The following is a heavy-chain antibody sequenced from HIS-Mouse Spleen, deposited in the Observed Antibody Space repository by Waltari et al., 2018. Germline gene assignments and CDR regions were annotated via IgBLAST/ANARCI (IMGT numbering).Heavy chain of an antibody. V-gene: IGHV4-39*07. CDR3: AREIPYSSSLYDWYFDL. Sequence: QLQLQESGPGLVKPSETLSLTCTVSGGSISSSSYYWGWIRQPPGKGLEWIGSIYYSGSTYYNPSLTSRVTISVYTSKNQFSLKLSSAPAADTALYYCAREIPYSSSLYDWYFDLWGRGTLATVSS. J-gene: IGHJ2*01. D-gene: IGHD6-13*01. CDR2: IYYSGST. CDR1: GGSISSSSYY.